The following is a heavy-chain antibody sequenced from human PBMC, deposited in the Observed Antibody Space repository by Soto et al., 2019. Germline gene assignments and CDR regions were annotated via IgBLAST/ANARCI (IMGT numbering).Heavy chain of an antibody. J-gene: IGHJ6*02. Sequence: PGESLKISCKGSGYIFTSYWIGWVRQMPGKGLEWMGIIYPGDSDTRYSPSFQGQVTISADKSINTAYLQWSSLKASDTAMYFCARQVERGGFYYFPMVVWGQGTTVTVAS. D-gene: IGHD3-16*01. CDR3: ARQVERGGFYYFPMVV. CDR2: IYPGDSDT. CDR1: GYIFTSYW. V-gene: IGHV5-51*01.